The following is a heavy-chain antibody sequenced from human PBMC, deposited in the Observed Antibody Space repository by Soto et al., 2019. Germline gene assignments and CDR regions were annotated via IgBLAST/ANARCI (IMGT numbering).Heavy chain of an antibody. D-gene: IGHD5-18*01. CDR2: ISGSGDDT. V-gene: IGHV3-23*01. Sequence: GGSLRLSCAAPGFTFNNYAMNWVRQAPGKGLEWVSAISGSGDDTYYADSVKGRFTISKDNSKNTLYLQMNSLRAEDTAVYYCAEGPGYSYGYDSYYFAYCGQGTRVTVSS. J-gene: IGHJ4*02. CDR3: AEGPGYSYGYDSYYFAY. CDR1: GFTFNNYA.